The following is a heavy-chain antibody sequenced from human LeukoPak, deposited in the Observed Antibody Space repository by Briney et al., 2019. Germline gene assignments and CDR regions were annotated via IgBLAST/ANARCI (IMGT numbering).Heavy chain of an antibody. D-gene: IGHD3-10*01. V-gene: IGHV5-51*01. CDR1: GYSFTSYW. Sequence: GESLKISCKGSGYSFTSYWIGWVRQMPGKGLEWMGIIYPGDSDTRYSPSFQGQVTISADKSISTAYLQWSSLKASDTAMCYCARHTRVHYYGSGSPENNWFDPWGQGTLVTVSS. CDR2: IYPGDSDT. CDR3: ARHTRVHYYGSGSPENNWFDP. J-gene: IGHJ5*02.